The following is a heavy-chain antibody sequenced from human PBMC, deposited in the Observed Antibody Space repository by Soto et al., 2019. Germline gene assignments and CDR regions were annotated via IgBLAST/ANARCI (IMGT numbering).Heavy chain of an antibody. V-gene: IGHV1-18*01. CDR2: ISPYTGNT. CDR1: GYIFVNYG. J-gene: IGHJ6*02. CDR3: VMVDNYVTPTPQDV. D-gene: IGHD3-16*01. Sequence: QGQLVQSGDEVKKPGASVKVSCKASGYIFVNYGIAWVRQAPGQGLEWMGWISPYTGNTHSATKIQGRLTMTTDTSTSTAYMDVGSMTSDDTAVYYCVMVDNYVTPTPQDVWGQGTTVTVSS.